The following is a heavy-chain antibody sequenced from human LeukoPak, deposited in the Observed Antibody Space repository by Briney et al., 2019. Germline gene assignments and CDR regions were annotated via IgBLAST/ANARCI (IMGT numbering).Heavy chain of an antibody. V-gene: IGHV4-59*01. CDR1: GGSFSSYY. J-gene: IGHJ6*03. Sequence: SETLSLTCTVSGGSFSSYYRRWLRQPPGQGLEWIVYIYYSGSTNYNPSLKSRVTISVDTSKNQFSLKLSSVTAADTAVYYCARDKYTSGSYHYYYYMDVWGKGTTVTISS. CDR3: ARDKYTSGSYHYYYYMDV. D-gene: IGHD3-10*01. CDR2: IYYSGST.